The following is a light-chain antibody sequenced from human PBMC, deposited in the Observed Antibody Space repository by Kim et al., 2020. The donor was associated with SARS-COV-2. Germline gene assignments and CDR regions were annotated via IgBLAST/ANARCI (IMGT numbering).Light chain of an antibody. CDR1: QSVSGN. V-gene: IGKV3-15*01. Sequence: EIVMTQSPATLSVSPGERVTLSCRASQSVSGNLAWYQQKPGQAPRLLIYGASTRATDVPARFSGSGSGTEFTLTISSLQSEDFALYYCHHYNSWSRTFGQGTKVDIK. CDR3: HHYNSWSRT. J-gene: IGKJ1*01. CDR2: GAS.